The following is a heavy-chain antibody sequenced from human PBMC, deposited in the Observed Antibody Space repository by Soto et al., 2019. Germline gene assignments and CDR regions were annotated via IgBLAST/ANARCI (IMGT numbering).Heavy chain of an antibody. Sequence: QLQLQESGPGLVKPSETLSLTCTVSGGSISSSSHYWGWIRQPPGKGLEWIGSIYYSGSTYYNPSLKSRVTISVDTSKNQFSLKLSSVTAADTAVYYCARHGTSGYDTIDYWGQGTLGTVSS. CDR1: GGSISSSSHY. D-gene: IGHD5-12*01. CDR2: IYYSGST. CDR3: ARHGTSGYDTIDY. J-gene: IGHJ4*02. V-gene: IGHV4-39*01.